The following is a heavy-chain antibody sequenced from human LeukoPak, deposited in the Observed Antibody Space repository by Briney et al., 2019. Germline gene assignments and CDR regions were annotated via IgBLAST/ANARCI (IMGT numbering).Heavy chain of an antibody. CDR2: IKQDGSEK. CDR1: GFTFIRYW. CDR3: ARSGRLIHAFDI. Sequence: GGSLRLSCAASGFTFIRYWMGWVRQAPGRGWESVANIKQDGSEKYYVDSVKGRFTISRDNAKKSLYLQMNSLRAEDTAVYYCARSGRLIHAFDIWGQGTMVTVSS. J-gene: IGHJ3*02. D-gene: IGHD1-26*01. V-gene: IGHV3-7*01.